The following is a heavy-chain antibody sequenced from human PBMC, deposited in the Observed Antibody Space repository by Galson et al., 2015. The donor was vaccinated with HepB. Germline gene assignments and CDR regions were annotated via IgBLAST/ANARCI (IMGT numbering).Heavy chain of an antibody. Sequence: SLRLSCAASGFTFSSYSTNWVRQAPGKGLEWVSSISSSSSSIYYADSVKGRFTISRDNAKNSLHLQMNSLRTEDTAVYFCVRDRADGYFDWFPAHWGQGTLVTVSS. D-gene: IGHD3-9*01. CDR2: ISSSSSSI. V-gene: IGHV3-21*04. CDR3: VRDRADGYFDWFPAH. J-gene: IGHJ4*02. CDR1: GFTFSSYS.